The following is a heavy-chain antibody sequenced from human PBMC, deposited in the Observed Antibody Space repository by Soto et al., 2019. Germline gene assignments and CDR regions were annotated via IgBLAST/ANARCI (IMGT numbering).Heavy chain of an antibody. D-gene: IGHD3-9*01. J-gene: IGHJ4*02. Sequence: GGSLRLSCAASGFTFSSYAMSWVRQAPGKGLEWVSAISGSGGSTYYADSVKGRFTISRDNSKNTLYLQMNSLRAEDTAVYYCAKVSHDYDILTGYYHFDYWGQGTLVTVSS. V-gene: IGHV3-23*01. CDR2: ISGSGGST. CDR3: AKVSHDYDILTGYYHFDY. CDR1: GFTFSSYA.